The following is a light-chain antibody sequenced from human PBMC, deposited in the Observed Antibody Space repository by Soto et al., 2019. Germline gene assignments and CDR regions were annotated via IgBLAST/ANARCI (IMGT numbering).Light chain of an antibody. CDR1: SSDVGSYNY. Sequence: QSVLTQPPSASGSPGQSATISCTGTSSDVGSYNYVSWYRLHPGKAPKLMIYEVTKRPSGVPDRFSGSKSGNTASLTVSGLQAEDEADYYCSSYAGSNIYVFGTGTKVTVL. V-gene: IGLV2-8*01. CDR2: EVT. J-gene: IGLJ1*01. CDR3: SSYAGSNIYV.